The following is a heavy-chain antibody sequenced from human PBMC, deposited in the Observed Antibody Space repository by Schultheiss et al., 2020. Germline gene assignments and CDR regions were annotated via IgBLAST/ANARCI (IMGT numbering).Heavy chain of an antibody. V-gene: IGHV3-23*01. J-gene: IGHJ4*02. CDR1: GFSVSGNY. CDR3: ARGLSGGDYGDYGEYYFDY. D-gene: IGHD4-17*01. Sequence: GGSLRLSCAGSGFSVSGNYMSWVRQAPGKGLEWVSAISGSGGSTYYADSVKGRFTISRDNSKNTLYLQMNSLRAEDTAVYYCARGLSGGDYGDYGEYYFDYWGQGTLVTVSS. CDR2: ISGSGGST.